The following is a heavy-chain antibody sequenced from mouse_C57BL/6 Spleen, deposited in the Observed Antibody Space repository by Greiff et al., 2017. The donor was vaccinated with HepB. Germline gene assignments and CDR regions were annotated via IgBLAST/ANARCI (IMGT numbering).Heavy chain of an antibody. CDR1: GFTFSSYT. CDR3: ARQPKFITTVVASFDY. J-gene: IGHJ2*01. D-gene: IGHD1-1*01. Sequence: EVQLVESGGGLVKPGGSLKLSCAASGFTFSSYTMSWVRQTPEKRLEWVATISGGGGNTYYPDSVKGRFTISRDNAKNTLYLQMSSLRSEDTALYYCARQPKFITTVVASFDYWGQGTTLTVSS. CDR2: ISGGGGNT. V-gene: IGHV5-9*01.